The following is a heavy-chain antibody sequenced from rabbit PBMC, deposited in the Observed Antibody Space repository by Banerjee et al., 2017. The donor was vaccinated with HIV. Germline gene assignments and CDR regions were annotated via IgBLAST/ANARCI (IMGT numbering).Heavy chain of an antibody. J-gene: IGHJ4*01. D-gene: IGHD4-1*01. V-gene: IGHV1S45*01. CDR3: ASGYSSGWGPYYFNL. CDR1: GFSFSSSYY. CDR2: IYTGNTGST. Sequence: QEQLVESGGGLVQPEGSLTLTCTASGFSFSSSYYMCWVRQAPGKGLEWIACIYTGNTGSTYYASWAKGRFTISKTSSTTVTLQLNSLTAADTATYFCASGYSSGWGPYYFNLWGQGTLVTVS.